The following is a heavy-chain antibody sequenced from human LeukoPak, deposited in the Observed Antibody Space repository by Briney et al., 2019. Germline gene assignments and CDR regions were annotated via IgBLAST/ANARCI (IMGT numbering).Heavy chain of an antibody. CDR3: TREDYGSGSSNYYYYYGMDV. Sequence: GGSLRLSCAASGFIFSLFSMNWVRQAPGKGLEWVGFIRSKAYGGTTEYAASVKGRFTISRDDSKSIAYLQMNSLKTEDTAVYYCTREDYGSGSSNYYYYYGMDVWGQGTTVTVSS. CDR2: IRSKAYGGTT. V-gene: IGHV3-49*04. CDR1: GFIFSLFS. D-gene: IGHD3-10*01. J-gene: IGHJ6*02.